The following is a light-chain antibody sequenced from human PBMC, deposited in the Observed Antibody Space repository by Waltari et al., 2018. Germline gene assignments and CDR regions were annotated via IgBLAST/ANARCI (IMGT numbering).Light chain of an antibody. Sequence: DIVMTQSPDSLAVSLGERATINCKSSQSVLYSSNNKNYLAWYQQKAGQPPKLLIYWASTRESGVPDRFSGRGSGTDFTLTISSLQAEDVAIYYCQQYYSKALTFGGGTKVESK. V-gene: IGKV4-1*01. CDR1: QSVLYSSNNKNY. J-gene: IGKJ4*01. CDR3: QQYYSKALT. CDR2: WAS.